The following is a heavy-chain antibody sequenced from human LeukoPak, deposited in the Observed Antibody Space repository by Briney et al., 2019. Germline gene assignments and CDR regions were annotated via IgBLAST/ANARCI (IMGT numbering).Heavy chain of an antibody. D-gene: IGHD3-22*01. CDR2: IIPIFGTA. CDR3: ANTYYYDSSGYYSRSDWFDP. Sequence: SVKVSCKASGYTFTGYYMHWVRQAPGQGLEWMGGIIPIFGTANYAQKFQGRVTITADESTSTAYMELSSLRSEDTAVYYCANTYYYDSSGYYSRSDWFDPWGQGTLVTVSS. CDR1: GYTFTGYY. J-gene: IGHJ5*02. V-gene: IGHV1-69*13.